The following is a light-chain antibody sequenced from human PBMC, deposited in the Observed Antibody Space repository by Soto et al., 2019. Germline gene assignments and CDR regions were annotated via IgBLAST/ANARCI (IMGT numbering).Light chain of an antibody. CDR2: NAY. CDR3: QQYGSSPLLT. V-gene: IGKV3D-20*01. CDR1: QSVSSTY. Sequence: NVLTQSPATLSLSPGERATLSCGASQSVSSTYLTWYQHKPGLAPRLLMYNAYSRATGIPDRFSGSGSETDFTLTISRLEPEDFAVYYCQQYGSSPLLTFGGGTKVEIK. J-gene: IGKJ4*01.